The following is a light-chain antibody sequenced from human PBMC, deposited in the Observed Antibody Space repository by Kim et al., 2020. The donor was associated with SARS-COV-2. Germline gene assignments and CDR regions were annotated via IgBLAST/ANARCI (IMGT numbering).Light chain of an antibody. J-gene: IGKJ2*03. Sequence: DIEMTQSPSALSASVGDRVTISCRASQSVSIHVNWYQHKSGKAPRLLIYAGSTLQTGVPSRFSGSGSGTGFTLTINGLQPEDFGSYYCQQTFSTQYSFGQGTKLEI. CDR3: QQTFSTQYS. CDR2: AGS. CDR1: QSVSIH. V-gene: IGKV1-39*01.